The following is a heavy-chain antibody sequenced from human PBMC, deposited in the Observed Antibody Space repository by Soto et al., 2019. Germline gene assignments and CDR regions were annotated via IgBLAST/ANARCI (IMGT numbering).Heavy chain of an antibody. CDR1: LSTFPNYG. CDR3: ARGGYFDSSNYLAY. V-gene: IGHV1-3*01. D-gene: IGHD3-22*01. Sequence: VASVQVSCKDSLSTFPNYGINWVRQAPGRGLEWMGWINPGNGNTKYSQQFQGRVIIDRDTSASTAYMELSSLRSEDTAVYYCARGGYFDSSNYLAYWGLGTRVTVSS. J-gene: IGHJ4*02. CDR2: INPGNGNT.